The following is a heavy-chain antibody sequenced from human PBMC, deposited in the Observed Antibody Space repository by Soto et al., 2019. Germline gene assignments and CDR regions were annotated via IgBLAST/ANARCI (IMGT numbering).Heavy chain of an antibody. CDR3: ARAADSSLRTGLQLDYYGMDV. J-gene: IGHJ6*02. D-gene: IGHD2-2*01. CDR2: IIPIFGTA. V-gene: IGHV1-69*13. CDR1: GGTFSSYA. Sequence: SVKVSCKASGGTFSSYAISWVRQAPGQGLEWMGGIIPIFGTANYAQKFQGRVTITADESTSTAYMVLSSLRSEDTAVYYCARAADSSLRTGLQLDYYGMDVWGQGTTVTVSS.